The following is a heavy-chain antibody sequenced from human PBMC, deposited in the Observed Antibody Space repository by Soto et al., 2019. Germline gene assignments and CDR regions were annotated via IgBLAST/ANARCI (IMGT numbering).Heavy chain of an antibody. CDR2: IYWNDDK. CDR1: GFSLSTSGVG. D-gene: IGHD6-13*01. Sequence: QITLKESGPTLVKPTQTLTLTCTFSGFSLSTSGVGVGWIRQPPGKALEWLALIYWNDDKRYSPSLKSRLTITKDTSKNQLVHTMSNMDPVDTDTYYCAHSRHNAGTKTRWYFDLWGRGTLVTVSS. CDR3: AHSRHNAGTKTRWYFDL. J-gene: IGHJ2*01. V-gene: IGHV2-5*01.